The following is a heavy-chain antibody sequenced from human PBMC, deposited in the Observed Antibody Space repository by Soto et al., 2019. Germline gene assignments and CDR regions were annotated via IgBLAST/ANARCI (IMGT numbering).Heavy chain of an antibody. Sequence: QVQLQESGPGLVKPSQTLSLTCTVSGGSISSGGYYWSWIRQHPGKGLEWIGYIYYSGSTYYNPSLKSGVTISVDTSKNQFSLKRSSVTAADTAVYYCARLLGGSGSYYKAGGIDYWGQGTLVTVSS. V-gene: IGHV4-31*03. CDR1: GGSISSGGYY. D-gene: IGHD3-10*01. CDR2: IYYSGST. J-gene: IGHJ4*02. CDR3: ARLLGGSGSYYKAGGIDY.